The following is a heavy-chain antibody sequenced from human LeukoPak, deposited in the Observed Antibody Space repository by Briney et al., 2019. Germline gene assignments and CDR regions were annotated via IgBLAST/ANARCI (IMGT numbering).Heavy chain of an antibody. D-gene: IGHD6-19*01. CDR2: FDPEDGET. V-gene: IGHV1-24*01. CDR3: ATLTDAVAGIASGY. Sequence: ASVKVSCKVSGYTLTELSMHWVRQAPGKGLEWIGGFDPEDGETIYAQKFQGRVTMTEDTSTDTAYMELSSLRSEDTAVYYCATLTDAVAGIASGYWGQGTLVTVSS. J-gene: IGHJ4*02. CDR1: GYTLTELS.